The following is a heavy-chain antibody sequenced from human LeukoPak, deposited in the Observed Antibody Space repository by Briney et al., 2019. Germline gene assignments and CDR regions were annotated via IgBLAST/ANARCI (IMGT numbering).Heavy chain of an antibody. V-gene: IGHV3-7*01. CDR1: EFPVEDFW. CDR3: VRGGWELDY. D-gene: IGHD4-23*01. CDR2: IKEDRTAD. J-gene: IGHJ4*02. Sequence: GGSLSSSGAALEFPVEDFWMAWAGQVPGRGLEWVAHIKEDRTADYYVDSVKGRFTISKDDGKNSLHLQMNSLRVEDTAVYYCVRGGWELDYWGQGTLVAVSS.